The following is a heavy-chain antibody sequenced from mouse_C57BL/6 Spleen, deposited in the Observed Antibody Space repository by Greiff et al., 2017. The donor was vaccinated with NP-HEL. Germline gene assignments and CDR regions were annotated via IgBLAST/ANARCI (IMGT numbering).Heavy chain of an antibody. CDR1: GFTFTDYY. CDR2: IRNKANGYTT. CDR3: ARSQLGRAGHFDY. J-gene: IGHJ2*01. V-gene: IGHV7-3*01. Sequence: EVQVVESGGGLVQPGGSLSLSCAASGFTFTDYYMSWVRQPPGKALEWLGFIRNKANGYTTEDSASVKGRFTISRDNSPSILYLQMNALRAEDSATYYCARSQLGRAGHFDYWGQGTTLTVSS. D-gene: IGHD4-1*02.